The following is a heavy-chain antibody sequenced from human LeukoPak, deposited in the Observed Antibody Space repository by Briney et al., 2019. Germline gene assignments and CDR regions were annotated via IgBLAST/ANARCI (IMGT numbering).Heavy chain of an antibody. CDR2: INHSGST. CDR3: ARIYGSGRYNWFDP. J-gene: IGHJ5*02. CDR1: GDSFSGYY. D-gene: IGHD3-10*01. V-gene: IGHV4-34*01. Sequence: PSETLSLTCAVHGDSFSGYYWSWIRQPPGKGLEWIGEINHSGSTNYNPSLKGRVTISVDASKNQFSLKLSSVTAADTAVYYCARIYGSGRYNWFDPWGQGTLVTVSS.